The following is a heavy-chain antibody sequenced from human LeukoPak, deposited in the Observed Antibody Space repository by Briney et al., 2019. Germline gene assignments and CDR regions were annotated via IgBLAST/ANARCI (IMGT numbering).Heavy chain of an antibody. CDR2: INHSGST. Sequence: PSETLSLTCAVSGGSLSGYYWTWIRQPPGKGLEWIGEINHSGSTNYNPSLKSRVTISVDTSKNQFSLKLSSVTAADTAVYYCASGYSSLIDYWGQGTLVTVSS. D-gene: IGHD6-13*01. V-gene: IGHV4-34*01. CDR3: ASGYSSLIDY. J-gene: IGHJ4*02. CDR1: GGSLSGYY.